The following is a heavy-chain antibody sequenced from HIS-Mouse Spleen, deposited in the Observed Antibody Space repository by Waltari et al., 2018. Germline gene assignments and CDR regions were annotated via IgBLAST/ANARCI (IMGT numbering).Heavy chain of an antibody. CDR3: ARSGYSSSWYRY. J-gene: IGHJ4*02. Sequence: QVQLQESGPGLVKPSETLSLTCTVSGGSISSYYWSWIRQPPGKGLEWIGYIYYSGSTNYNPSLKSRVTISVDTSKNQFSLKLSSVTAADTAVYYCARSGYSSSWYRYWGQGTLVTVSS. CDR1: GGSISSYY. V-gene: IGHV4-59*01. CDR2: IYYSGST. D-gene: IGHD6-13*01.